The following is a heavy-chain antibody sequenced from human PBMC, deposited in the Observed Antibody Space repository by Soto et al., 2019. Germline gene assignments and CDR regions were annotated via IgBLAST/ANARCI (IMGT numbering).Heavy chain of an antibody. CDR2: IYYSGST. CDR1: GGSISSSSYY. CDR3: ARLLDGLHFDY. V-gene: IGHV4-39*02. Sequence: PSETLSLTCTVSGGSISSSSYYWGWIRQPPGKGLEWIATIYYSGSTYYNPSLKSRVTISVDTSKNHFSLRLSSVTAADTAVYYCARLLDGLHFDYWGQGTLVTVSS. D-gene: IGHD3-9*01. J-gene: IGHJ4*02.